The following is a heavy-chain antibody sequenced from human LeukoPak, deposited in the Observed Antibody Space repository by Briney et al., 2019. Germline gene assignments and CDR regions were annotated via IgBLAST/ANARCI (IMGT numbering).Heavy chain of an antibody. CDR1: GGSFSSYV. V-gene: IGHV1-69*04. Sequence: SVKVSCKASGGSFSSYVITWVRQAPGQGLEWIGRIIPVLSVSNFAQKFRGRVTITADKSTNTAHMELSRLESGDTAIYYCTREGVYAPDGSGYHRAAFDIWGQGTVVIVSS. CDR3: TREGVYAPDGSGYHRAAFDI. CDR2: IIPVLSVS. D-gene: IGHD3-22*01. J-gene: IGHJ3*02.